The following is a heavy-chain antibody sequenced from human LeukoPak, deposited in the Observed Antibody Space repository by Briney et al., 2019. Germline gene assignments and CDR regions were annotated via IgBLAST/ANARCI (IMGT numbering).Heavy chain of an antibody. D-gene: IGHD4-17*01. CDR1: GGSISSSSYY. J-gene: IGHJ4*02. Sequence: SETLSLTCTVSGGSISSSSYYWGWIRQPAGKGLEWIGRISSSGSTNYNPSLKSRVTISVDKSKNQFSLKLSSVTAADTAVYYCAREDVETTVTIFDYWGQGTLVTVSS. CDR2: ISSSGST. V-gene: IGHV4-61*02. CDR3: AREDVETTVTIFDY.